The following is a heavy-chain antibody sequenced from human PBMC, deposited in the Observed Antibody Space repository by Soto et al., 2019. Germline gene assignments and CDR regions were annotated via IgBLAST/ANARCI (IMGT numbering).Heavy chain of an antibody. V-gene: IGHV3-74*01. CDR2: IKPDGSDT. D-gene: IGHD2-21*02. Sequence: EVQLVESGGGLVQPGGSLRLSCAASGFTFSANWMGWARQAPGKGLVWVSLIKPDGSDTGYADSVKGRFTISRDNSKNTLYLQMNSLRADDTAVYYCARGGLTACFDDWGQGTLVTVST. J-gene: IGHJ4*02. CDR3: ARGGLTACFDD. CDR1: GFTFSANW.